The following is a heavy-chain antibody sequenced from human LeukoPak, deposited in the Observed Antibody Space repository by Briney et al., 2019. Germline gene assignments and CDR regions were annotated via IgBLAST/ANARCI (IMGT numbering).Heavy chain of an antibody. V-gene: IGHV1-46*01. CDR3: ARAYDYVWGSYRPFDY. Sequence: ASVKVSCKASGYTFTSYYMHWVRQAPGQGLEWMGIINPSGGSTSYAQKFQGRLTMTRDTPTSTVYMELSSLRSEDTAVYYCARAYDYVWGSYRPFDYWGQGTLVTVSS. CDR2: INPSGGST. J-gene: IGHJ4*02. D-gene: IGHD3-16*02. CDR1: GYTFTSYY.